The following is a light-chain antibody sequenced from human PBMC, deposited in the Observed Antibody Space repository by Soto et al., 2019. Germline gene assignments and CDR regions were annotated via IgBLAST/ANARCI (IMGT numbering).Light chain of an antibody. CDR1: SSDVGGYNY. CDR3: SSYTTTSTWV. CDR2: NVN. J-gene: IGLJ3*02. Sequence: QSVLTQPASVSGSPGQSITISCTGTSSDVGGYNYVSWYQQHPGKAPKLMIYNVNNRPSGVSNRFSGSNSGNTASLTISGLQAEDESDYYCSSYTTTSTWVFGGGTKVTVL. V-gene: IGLV2-14*01.